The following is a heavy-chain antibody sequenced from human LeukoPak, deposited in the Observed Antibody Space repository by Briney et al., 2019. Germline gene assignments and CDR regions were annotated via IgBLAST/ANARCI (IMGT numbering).Heavy chain of an antibody. J-gene: IGHJ4*02. V-gene: IGHV4-59*01. CDR1: GGSISGYY. CDR3: AGKKGGCSGDNCPLGY. CDR2: IHNTGRT. D-gene: IGHD2-15*01. Sequence: PSETLSLTCSVSGGSISGYYWSWIRQPPGKGLEWIGYIHNTGRTNYNPSLKSRISISVDTSKNQFSLKLNSVTAADTAVYYCAGKKGGCSGDNCPLGYWGQGTLVTVSS.